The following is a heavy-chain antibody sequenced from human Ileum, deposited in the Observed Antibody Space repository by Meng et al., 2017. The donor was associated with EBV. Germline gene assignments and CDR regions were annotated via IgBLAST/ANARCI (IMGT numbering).Heavy chain of an antibody. Sequence: QLRDPGPGPVKPAGPLALTCAVAGGSTSRCNWWSWVRQPPRKGLGWIGEIYHSGSTNYNPFLKSRVTISVDKSKNQFSLNLSSVTAADTAVYYCARVGQWLPIDYWGQGTLVTVSS. CDR1: GGSTSRCNW. D-gene: IGHD6-19*01. CDR2: IYHSGST. V-gene: IGHV4-4*02. J-gene: IGHJ4*02. CDR3: ARVGQWLPIDY.